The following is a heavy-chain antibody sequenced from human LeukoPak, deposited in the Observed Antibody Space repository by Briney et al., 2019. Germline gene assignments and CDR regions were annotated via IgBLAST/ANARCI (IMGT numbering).Heavy chain of an antibody. CDR3: SKDHTGGDYRVRSEGY. CDR2: IKYGGT. D-gene: IGHD3-10*01. V-gene: IGHV3-23*01. Sequence: GGSLRLSCAASGFTFRSYVMTWVRQAPGKGLEWVSTIKYGGTFYAESVKGRFTISRDNSKNTHYLQMNSLRAEDTAVYYCSKDHTGGDYRVRSEGYWGQGALVTVTS. J-gene: IGHJ4*02. CDR1: GFTFRSYV.